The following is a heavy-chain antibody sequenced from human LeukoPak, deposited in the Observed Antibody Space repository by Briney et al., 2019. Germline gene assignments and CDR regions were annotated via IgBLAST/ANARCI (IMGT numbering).Heavy chain of an antibody. Sequence: PGGSLRLSCAASGFTFSSYSMNWVRQAPGKGLEWVSSISSSSSYIYYADSVKGRFTISRDNAKNSLYLQMNSLRAEDTAVYYCASILAVAGPNFDYWGQGTLVTVSS. CDR3: ASILAVAGPNFDY. J-gene: IGHJ4*02. CDR2: ISSSSSYI. CDR1: GFTFSSYS. D-gene: IGHD6-19*01. V-gene: IGHV3-21*01.